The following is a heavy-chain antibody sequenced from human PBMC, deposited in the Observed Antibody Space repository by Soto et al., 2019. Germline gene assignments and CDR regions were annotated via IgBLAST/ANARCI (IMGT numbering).Heavy chain of an antibody. J-gene: IGHJ4*02. V-gene: IGHV3-23*01. CDR3: AKDVPDIVVVPAATFFDY. Sequence: GWSLRLSCASSVFTFIIYAMSWVRQAPGKGLEWVSAISGSGGSTYYADSVKGRFTISRDNSKNTLYLQMNSLRAEDTAVYYCAKDVPDIVVVPAATFFDYWGQGTLVTVSS. CDR1: VFTFIIYA. CDR2: ISGSGGST. D-gene: IGHD2-2*01.